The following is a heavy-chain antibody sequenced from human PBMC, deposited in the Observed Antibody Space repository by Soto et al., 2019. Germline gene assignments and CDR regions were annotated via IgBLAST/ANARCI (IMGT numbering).Heavy chain of an antibody. CDR2: ISSRGDYI. V-gene: IGHV3-21*01. J-gene: IGHJ4*02. CDR1: GFTFSSYS. CDR3: ARAEGYSDSSGHYYHFDC. D-gene: IGHD3-22*01. Sequence: EVQLVESGGGLVKPGGSLRLSCAASGFTFSSYSMNWVRQAPGKGLEWVSSISSRGDYIYYADSVKGRFTISRDNAKNSLYLQMNSLRAEDTAVYYCARAEGYSDSSGHYYHFDCWGQGTLVTVSS.